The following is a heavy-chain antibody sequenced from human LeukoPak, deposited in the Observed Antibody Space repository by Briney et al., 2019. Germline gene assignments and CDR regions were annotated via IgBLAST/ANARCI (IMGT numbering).Heavy chain of an antibody. CDR1: GGTFSSYA. CDR2: IIPIFGTA. D-gene: IGHD2-8*01. J-gene: IGHJ4*02. V-gene: IGHV1-69*05. Sequence: SVKVSCKASGGTFSSYAISWVRQAPGQGLEWMGGIIPIFGTANYAQKFQGRVTITTDESTSTAYMELNSLKSEDTAVYYCAAGGVYDLLDYWGQGTLVTVSS. CDR3: AAGGVYDLLDY.